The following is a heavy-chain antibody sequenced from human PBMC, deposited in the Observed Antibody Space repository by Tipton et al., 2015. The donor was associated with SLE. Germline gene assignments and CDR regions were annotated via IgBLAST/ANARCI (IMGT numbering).Heavy chain of an antibody. CDR1: GGSISSYY. J-gene: IGHJ3*02. CDR3: AREVVGADDAFDI. V-gene: IGHV4-59*01. CDR2: IYYSGST. D-gene: IGHD1-26*01. Sequence: ESLRLSCTVSGGSISSYYWSWIRQPPGKGLEWIGYIYYSGSTNYNPSLKSRVTISVDTSKNQFSLKLSSVTAADTAVYYCAREVVGADDAFDIWGQGTMVTVSS.